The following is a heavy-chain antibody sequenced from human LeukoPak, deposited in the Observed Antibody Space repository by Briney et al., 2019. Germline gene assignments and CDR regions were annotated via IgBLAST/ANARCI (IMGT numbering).Heavy chain of an antibody. CDR2: IKQDGSEK. J-gene: IGHJ4*02. D-gene: IGHD3-10*01. V-gene: IGHV3-7*01. Sequence: AGSLRLSCAVSGFTFSSYWMSWVRQAQGKGMGWVSNIKQDGSEKTYVDSVKGRFTIIRVNATNSLYLQMNRYSAEDTAVSDCARDRVLCGWGQGTLVTVS. CDR1: GFTFSSYW. CDR3: ARDRVLCG.